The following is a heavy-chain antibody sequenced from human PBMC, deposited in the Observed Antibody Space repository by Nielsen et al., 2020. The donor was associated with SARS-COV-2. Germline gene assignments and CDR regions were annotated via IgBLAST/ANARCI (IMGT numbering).Heavy chain of an antibody. Sequence: SETLSLTCTVSGVSVSSGSYFWSWIRQPPGKRLEWIGYMFYIGTANYNPSFQSRVNISVDTSKNQFSLKLSSVTAADTAIYYCARGGYNMYDFDYWGRGTLVTVSS. D-gene: IGHD5-24*01. V-gene: IGHV4-61*01. CDR1: GVSVSSGSYF. J-gene: IGHJ4*02. CDR3: ARGGYNMYDFDY. CDR2: MFYIGTA.